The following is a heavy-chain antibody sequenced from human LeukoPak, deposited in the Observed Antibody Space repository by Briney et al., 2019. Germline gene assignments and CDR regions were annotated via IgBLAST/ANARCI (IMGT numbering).Heavy chain of an antibody. CDR1: GFTFSSYV. J-gene: IGHJ4*02. D-gene: IGHD6-6*01. Sequence: GRSLRHSCAASGFTFSSYVMHWVRQAPGKGLEWVAVIWYDGSDKYYADSVKGRFTISRDNSKNTLYLQMNSLRGEDTAVYYCARGGSSSPFDYWGQGTLVTVSS. CDR2: IWYDGSDK. CDR3: ARGGSSSPFDY. V-gene: IGHV3-33*01.